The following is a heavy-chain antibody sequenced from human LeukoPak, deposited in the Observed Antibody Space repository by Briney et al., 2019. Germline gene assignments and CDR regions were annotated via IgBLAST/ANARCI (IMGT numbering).Heavy chain of an antibody. CDR1: GGSISSYY. D-gene: IGHD2-2*01. Sequence: SVTLSLTCTVSGGSISSYYWSWSRQPPGKGLEWIGSISYSGSTNYNPSLKSRVTISMDTSKNRFSLKLSSVTAADTAVYYCARGGSRSYTSSTLDYWGQGTLVTVSS. V-gene: IGHV4-59*01. J-gene: IGHJ4*02. CDR2: ISYSGST. CDR3: ARGGSRSYTSSTLDY.